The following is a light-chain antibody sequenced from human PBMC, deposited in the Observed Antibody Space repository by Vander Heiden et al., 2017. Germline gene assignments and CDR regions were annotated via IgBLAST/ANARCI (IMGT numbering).Light chain of an antibody. CDR2: DAS. CDR1: QSVSSY. Sequence: EIVLTQSPATLSLSPGERATLSCRASQSVSSYLAWYQQKPGQAPRLLIYDASNRANGIPDRFSGSGSVTDFTLTSSRREHEDFAVYYVHQRSTLWTFGQGTKVEIK. V-gene: IGKV3-11*01. J-gene: IGKJ1*01. CDR3: HQRSTLWT.